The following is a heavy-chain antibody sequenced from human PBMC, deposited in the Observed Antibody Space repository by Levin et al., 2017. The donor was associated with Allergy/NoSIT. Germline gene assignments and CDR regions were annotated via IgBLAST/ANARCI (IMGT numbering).Heavy chain of an antibody. J-gene: IGHJ4*02. CDR3: ARRGEYYDILTGYYADLGFDY. V-gene: IGHV4-39*01. CDR2: IYYSGST. CDR1: GGSISSSSYY. D-gene: IGHD3-9*01. Sequence: NTSETLSLTCTVSGGSISSSSYYWGWIRQPPGKGLEWIGSIYYSGSTYYNPSLKSRVTISVDTSKNQFSLKLSSVTAADTAVYYCARRGEYYDILTGYYADLGFDYWGQGTLVTVSS.